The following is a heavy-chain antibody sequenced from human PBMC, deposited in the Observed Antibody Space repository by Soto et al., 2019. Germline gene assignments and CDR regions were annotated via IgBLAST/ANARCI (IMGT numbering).Heavy chain of an antibody. CDR2: ISAYNGNT. D-gene: IGHD3-3*01. V-gene: IGHV1-18*01. CDR1: GFTFTRYG. CDR3: ARDRSVSYDCWSGYYTQANRFEY. J-gene: IGHJ4*02. Sequence: ASVKVSRKAFGFTFTRYGISWVRQAPVQVLEGMGCISAYNGNTNYAQNLQGRVTIKTETSTSKAYMELRSLRFEDTAVYYCARDRSVSYDCWSGYYTQANRFEYWGKGTMLTVSS.